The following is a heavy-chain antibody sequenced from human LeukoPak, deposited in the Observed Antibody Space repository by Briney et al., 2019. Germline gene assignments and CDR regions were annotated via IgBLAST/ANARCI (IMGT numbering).Heavy chain of an antibody. CDR3: ARDPDSGSSHFDY. V-gene: IGHV1-24*01. CDR1: GYTLTEVS. CDR2: FHPGDDEV. D-gene: IGHD1-26*01. Sequence: ASVKVSCRVSGYTLTEVSIHWVRQAPGKGLEWMGGFHPGDDEVLSAQKFQGRVTMTEDTSTDTAYMELSSLRSEDTAVYYCARDPDSGSSHFDYWGQGTLVTVSS. J-gene: IGHJ4*02.